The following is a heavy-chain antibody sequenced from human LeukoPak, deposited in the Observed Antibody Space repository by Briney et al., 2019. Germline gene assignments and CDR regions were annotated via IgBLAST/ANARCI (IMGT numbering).Heavy chain of an antibody. CDR2: ISPIFGTA. CDR1: GATFTINA. D-gene: IGHD4-17*01. Sequence: ASVKLSCKASGATFTINASSWVRQAPGPRLKWMGGISPIFGTANYAQNFQGRVTITADKSTTTTYLALRSLKYEDAAVYYCARIAYGASFYWGQGTLVTVYS. CDR3: ARIAYGASFY. J-gene: IGHJ4*02. V-gene: IGHV1-69*06.